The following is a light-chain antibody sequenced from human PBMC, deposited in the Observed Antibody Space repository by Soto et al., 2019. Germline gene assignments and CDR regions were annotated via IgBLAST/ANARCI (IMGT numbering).Light chain of an antibody. Sequence: EIVLTQSPATLSVSPGERATLSCRASQRVSSNLAWYRHKPGQAPRLLIYAASTRATGIPARFSGSGSGTDFTLTFSSLQSEDFAVYYCHQYHHWPPSFTFGPGTKVDIK. CDR1: QRVSSN. J-gene: IGKJ3*01. CDR3: HQYHHWPPSFT. CDR2: AAS. V-gene: IGKV3-15*01.